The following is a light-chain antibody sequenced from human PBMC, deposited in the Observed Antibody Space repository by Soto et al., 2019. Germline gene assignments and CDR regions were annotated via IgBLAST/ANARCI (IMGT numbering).Light chain of an antibody. V-gene: IGLV4-60*01. CDR1: SGHSSYI. J-gene: IGLJ2*01. Sequence: QSVLTQSSSASGSLGPSVKITCTLSSGHSSYIIACHQQQPGKATRYLLKLEGSGSYTKGSGVPDRSSGSSSGADRYLAIANLHLEDEADYFCETWDSNARVFGGGTKLTVL. CDR2: LEGSGSY. CDR3: ETWDSNARV.